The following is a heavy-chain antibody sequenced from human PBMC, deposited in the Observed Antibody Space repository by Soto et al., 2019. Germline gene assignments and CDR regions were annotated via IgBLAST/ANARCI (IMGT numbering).Heavy chain of an antibody. CDR3: TSIHYYYYYGMDV. Sequence: PGGSLRLSCAASGFTFSNAWMNWVRQAPGKGLEWVGRIKSKTDGGTTDYAAPVKGRFTISRDDSKNTLYLQMNSLKTEDTAVYYCTSIHYYYYYGMDVWGQGTTVTVSS. J-gene: IGHJ6*02. CDR2: IKSKTDGGTT. V-gene: IGHV3-15*07. CDR1: GFTFSNAW.